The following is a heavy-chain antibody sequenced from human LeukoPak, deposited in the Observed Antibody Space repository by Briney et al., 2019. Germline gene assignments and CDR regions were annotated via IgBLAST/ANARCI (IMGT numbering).Heavy chain of an antibody. J-gene: IGHJ6*03. CDR3: AREVPSYYYYMDV. V-gene: IGHV4-61*02. Sequence: SETLSLTXTVSGGSISSGSCYWSWIRQPAGKGLKWIGRIYTSGSTNYNPSLKSRVTISVDTSKNQFSLKLSSVTAADTAVYYCAREVPSYYYYMDVWGKGTTVTVSS. CDR1: GGSISSGSCY. CDR2: IYTSGST.